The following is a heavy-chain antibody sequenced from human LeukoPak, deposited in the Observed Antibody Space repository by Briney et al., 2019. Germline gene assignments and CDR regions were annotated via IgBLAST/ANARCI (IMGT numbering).Heavy chain of an antibody. CDR1: EFTFSSYG. CDR3: AKDVSSFDY. CDR2: ISYDGSNK. V-gene: IGHV3-30*18. Sequence: GRSLRLSCAASEFTFSSYGMHWVRQAPGKGLEWVAVISYDGSNKYYADSVKGRFTISRDNSKNTLYLQMNSLRAEDTAVYYCAKDVSSFDYWGQGTLVTVSS. J-gene: IGHJ4*02.